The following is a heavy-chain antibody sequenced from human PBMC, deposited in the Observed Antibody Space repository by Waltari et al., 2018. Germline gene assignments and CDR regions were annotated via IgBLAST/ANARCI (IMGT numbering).Heavy chain of an antibody. Sequence: EVQLVESGGGLVQPGGSLRLSCEASGFPFSSYAMTWVRQAPGTGLEWVSAISGGGGSTYYTDSVKGRFTISRDNSKNTLYLQMNSLRAEDTAVYYCAKETYVAVAGNLDYWGQGTLVTVSS. D-gene: IGHD6-19*01. CDR3: AKETYVAVAGNLDY. CDR1: GFPFSSYA. CDR2: ISGGGGST. J-gene: IGHJ4*02. V-gene: IGHV3-23*04.